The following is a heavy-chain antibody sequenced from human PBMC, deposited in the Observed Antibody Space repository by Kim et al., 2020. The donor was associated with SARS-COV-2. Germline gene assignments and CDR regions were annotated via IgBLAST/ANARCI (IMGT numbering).Heavy chain of an antibody. Sequence: GGSLRLSCAASGFTFSSYDMHWVRQATGKGLEWVSAIGTAGDTYYPGSVKGRLTISRENAKNSLYLHMNSLRAGDTAVYYCARDRLGSGCWYGGIDLWGRGTLVTVSS. J-gene: IGHJ2*01. CDR3: ARDRLGSGCWYGGIDL. V-gene: IGHV3-13*04. CDR2: IGTAGDT. D-gene: IGHD6-13*01. CDR1: GFTFSSYD.